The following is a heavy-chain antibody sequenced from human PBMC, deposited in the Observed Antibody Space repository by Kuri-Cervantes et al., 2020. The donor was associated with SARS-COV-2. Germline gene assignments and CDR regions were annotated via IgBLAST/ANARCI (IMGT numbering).Heavy chain of an antibody. V-gene: IGHV3-66*04. CDR1: GFTVSSNY. CDR3: ASQDPFPGRTSGSYYYYYYYMDV. J-gene: IGHJ6*03. CDR2: IYSGGST. Sequence: GGSLRLSCAASGFTVSSNYMSWVRQAPGKGLEWVSVIYSGGSTYYADSVKGRFTISRDNSKNTLYLQMNSLRAEDTAVYYCASQDPFPGRTSGSYYYYYYYMDVWGKGTTVTVSS. D-gene: IGHD1-26*01.